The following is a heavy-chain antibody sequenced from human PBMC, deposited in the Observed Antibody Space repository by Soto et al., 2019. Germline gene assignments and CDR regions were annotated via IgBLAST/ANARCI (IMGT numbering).Heavy chain of an antibody. Sequence: SETLSLTCAVYGGSFSGYYWSWIRQPPGKGLEWIGEINHSGSTNYNPSLKSRVTISVDTSKNQFSLKLSSVTAADTDVYYCARGGGIVVVPASPDFDYWGQGTLVTVSS. V-gene: IGHV4-34*01. CDR3: ARGGGIVVVPASPDFDY. CDR1: GGSFSGYY. CDR2: INHSGST. D-gene: IGHD2-2*01. J-gene: IGHJ4*02.